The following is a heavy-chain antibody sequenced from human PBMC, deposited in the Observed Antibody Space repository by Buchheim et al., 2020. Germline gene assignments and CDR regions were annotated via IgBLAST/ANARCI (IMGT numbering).Heavy chain of an antibody. CDR1: GFTFSSYA. Sequence: QVQLVESGGGVVQPGRSLRLSCAASGFTFSSYAMHWVRQAPGKGLEWVAVISYDGSNKYYADSVKGRFTISRDNSKNTLYLQMNSLRAEDTAVYYCASGVPADYWGQGTL. CDR3: ASGVPADY. V-gene: IGHV3-30-3*01. J-gene: IGHJ4*02. CDR2: ISYDGSNK. D-gene: IGHD3-10*01.